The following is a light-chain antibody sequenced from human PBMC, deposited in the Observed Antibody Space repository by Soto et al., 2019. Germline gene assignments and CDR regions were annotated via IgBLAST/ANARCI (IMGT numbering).Light chain of an antibody. CDR3: QTWGTGIRGV. CDR2: LNSDGSH. CDR1: SGHSSYD. Sequence: QSVLTQSPSASASLGASVKLTCTLSSGHSSYDIAWHQQQPEKGPRYLMKLNSDGSHSKGDGIPDRFSGSSSGAERYLTISSLQSEDEADYYCQTWGTGIRGVFGGGTKLTVL. V-gene: IGLV4-69*01. J-gene: IGLJ3*02.